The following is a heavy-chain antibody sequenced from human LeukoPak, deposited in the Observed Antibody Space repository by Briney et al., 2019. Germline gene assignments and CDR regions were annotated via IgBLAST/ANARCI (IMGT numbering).Heavy chain of an antibody. J-gene: IGHJ3*02. V-gene: IGHV4-39*07. CDR2: IYYSGNT. Sequence: PSETLSLTCTVSGGSISSSSYYWGWIRQPPGKGLAWIGSIYYSGNTYYNPSLKSRVTISVDTSKNQFSLKLSSVTAADTAVYYCARRSYSSSWYGAFDIWGQGTMVTVSS. D-gene: IGHD6-13*01. CDR1: GGSISSSSYY. CDR3: ARRSYSSSWYGAFDI.